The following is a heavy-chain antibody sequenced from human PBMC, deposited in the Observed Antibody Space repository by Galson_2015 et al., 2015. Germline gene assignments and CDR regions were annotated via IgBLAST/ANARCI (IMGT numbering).Heavy chain of an antibody. CDR3: ARDSNRGDYVWDAFDI. CDR1: GGTFSSYA. Sequence: SVKVSCKASGGTFSSYAISWVRQAPGQGLEWMAGITPTFDKPNYAQKFQGRVTIPRDESTSTAYMEMSSLRSEDTAVYYCARDSNRGDYVWDAFDIWGQGTMVTVSS. V-gene: IGHV1-69*05. CDR2: ITPTFDKP. J-gene: IGHJ3*02. D-gene: IGHD3-16*01.